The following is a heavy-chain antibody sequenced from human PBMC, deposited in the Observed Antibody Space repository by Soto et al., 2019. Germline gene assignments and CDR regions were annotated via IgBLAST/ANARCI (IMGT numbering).Heavy chain of an antibody. CDR1: GFSFTTYG. CDR3: TKSWLFEKNWFDP. J-gene: IGHJ5*02. D-gene: IGHD3-22*01. Sequence: GGSLRLSCAASGFSFTTYGMSWVRQAPGKGLEWVSDISSTGLYAYLADSVKGRFTIPRDNSKNTLYLQMNSLRVDDTAVYFCTKSWLFEKNWFDPWGQGTLVTVSS. V-gene: IGHV3-23*01. CDR2: ISSTGLYA.